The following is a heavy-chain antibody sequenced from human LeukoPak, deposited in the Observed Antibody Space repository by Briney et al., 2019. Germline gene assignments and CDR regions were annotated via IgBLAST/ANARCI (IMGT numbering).Heavy chain of an antibody. Sequence: SETLSLTCSVSGVSVNSRYWSWVRQPPEKGLEWIGYIHYSGATNYNPPLKSRVSISIDTPRNQFSLSLSSVTAADTAVYYCAREDPLTAHFDYWGQGTLVTVSS. D-gene: IGHD2-21*02. CDR2: IHYSGAT. CDR3: AREDPLTAHFDY. V-gene: IGHV4-59*02. CDR1: GVSVNSRY. J-gene: IGHJ4*02.